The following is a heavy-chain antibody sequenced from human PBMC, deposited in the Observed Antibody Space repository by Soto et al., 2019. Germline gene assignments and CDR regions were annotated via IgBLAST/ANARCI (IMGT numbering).Heavy chain of an antibody. J-gene: IGHJ5*02. CDR3: ARGTSLRFLEWLSRLNWFDP. CDR2: MNPNSGNT. V-gene: IGHV1-8*01. CDR1: GYTFTSYD. Sequence: GASVKVSCKASGYTFTSYDINWVRQATGQGLEWMGWMNPNSGNTGYAQKFQGRVTMTRNTSISTAYMELSSLRSEDTAVYYCARGTSLRFLEWLSRLNWFDPWGKGTLVTVS. D-gene: IGHD3-3*01.